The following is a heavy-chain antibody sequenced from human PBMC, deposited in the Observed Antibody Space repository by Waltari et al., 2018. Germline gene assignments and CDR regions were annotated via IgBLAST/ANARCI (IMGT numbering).Heavy chain of an antibody. D-gene: IGHD2-2*01. CDR1: GGSTGSSNW. CDR2: IYHSGST. V-gene: IGHV4-4*02. J-gene: IGHJ5*02. Sequence: QVQLQESGPGLVKPSGTLSLTCAGSGGSTGSSNWCSWVRQPRGQGMGWIGEIYHSGSTNYNPSLKSRVTISVDKSKNQFSLKLSSVTAADTAVYYCARWVWDCSSTSCYPPGGNWFDPWGQGTLVTVSS. CDR3: ARWVWDCSSTSCYPPGGNWFDP.